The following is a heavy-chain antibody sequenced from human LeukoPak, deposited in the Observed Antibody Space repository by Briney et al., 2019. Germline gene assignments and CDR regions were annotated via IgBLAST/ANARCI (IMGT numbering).Heavy chain of an antibody. D-gene: IGHD6-19*01. J-gene: IGHJ4*02. V-gene: IGHV4-34*01. CDR1: GGSFSGYY. Sequence: SETLSLTCAVYGGSFSGYYWSWIRQPPGKGLEWIGEINHSGSTNYNPSLKSRVTISVDTSKNQFSLKLSSVTAADTAVYYCARGYRGQWLKYWGQGTLVTVSS. CDR3: ARGYRGQWLKY. CDR2: INHSGST.